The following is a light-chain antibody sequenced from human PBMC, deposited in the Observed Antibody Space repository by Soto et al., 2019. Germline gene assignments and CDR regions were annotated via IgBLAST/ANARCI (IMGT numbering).Light chain of an antibody. CDR2: GAS. Sequence: EIVMTQSPATLSVSPGERATLSCRASQSVSSNLAWYQQKPGQAPRLLIYGASTRATGIPARFSGSGSGTEFTLTISSLQSEDFAVYYCQQYNTLPPHPFGQGTKLEIK. CDR3: QQYNTLPPHP. V-gene: IGKV3-15*01. J-gene: IGKJ2*01. CDR1: QSVSSN.